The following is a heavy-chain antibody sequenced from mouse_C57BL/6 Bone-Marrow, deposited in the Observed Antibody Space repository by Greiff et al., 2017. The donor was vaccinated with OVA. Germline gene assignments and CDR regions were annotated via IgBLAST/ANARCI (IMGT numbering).Heavy chain of an antibody. CDR1: GYTFTSYW. Sequence: EVQGVESGTVLARPGASVKMSCKTSGYTFTSYWMHWVKQRPGQGLEWIGAIYPGNSDTSYNQKFKGKAKLTAVTSASTAYMELSSLTNEDSAVYYCTRKRVYYGSSYVAWFAYWGQGTLVTVSA. V-gene: IGHV1-5*01. CDR3: TRKRVYYGSSYVAWFAY. CDR2: IYPGNSDT. D-gene: IGHD1-1*01. J-gene: IGHJ3*01.